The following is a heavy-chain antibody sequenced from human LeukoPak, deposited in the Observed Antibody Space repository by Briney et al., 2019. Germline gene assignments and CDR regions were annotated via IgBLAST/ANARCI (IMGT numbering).Heavy chain of an antibody. D-gene: IGHD3-22*01. Sequence: GGSLRLSCAASGFTFSNAWMNWVRQAPGKGLEWVGRIKSKTDGGTTDYAAPVKGRFTISRDDSKNTLYLQMNSLKTEDTAVYYCTTDWDYESSGNLFDYWGQGTLVTVSS. CDR3: TTDWDYESSGNLFDY. CDR1: GFTFSNAW. J-gene: IGHJ4*02. CDR2: IKSKTDGGTT. V-gene: IGHV3-15*07.